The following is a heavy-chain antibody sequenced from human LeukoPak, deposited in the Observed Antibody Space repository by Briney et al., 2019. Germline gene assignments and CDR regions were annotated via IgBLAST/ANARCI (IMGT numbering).Heavy chain of an antibody. D-gene: IGHD3-22*01. Sequence: PSETLSLTCAVYGGSFSGYYWSWIRQPPGKGLEWTGEINHSGSTNYNPSLKSRVTISVDTSKNQFSLKLSSVTAADTAVYYCARDPYYYDSSGYYYDYWGQGTLVTVSS. J-gene: IGHJ4*02. V-gene: IGHV4-34*01. CDR3: ARDPYYYDSSGYYYDY. CDR1: GGSFSGYY. CDR2: INHSGST.